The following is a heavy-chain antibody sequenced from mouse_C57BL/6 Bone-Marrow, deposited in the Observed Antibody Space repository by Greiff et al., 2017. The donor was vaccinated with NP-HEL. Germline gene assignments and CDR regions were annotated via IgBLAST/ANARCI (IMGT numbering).Heavy chain of an antibody. Sequence: VQLQQSGPELVKPGASVKISCKASGYSFTGYYMNWVKQSPEKSLEWIGEINPSTGGTTYNQKFKAKATLTVDKSSSTAYMQLKSLTSEDSAVYYGARGTTVVASYWYFDVWGTGTTVTVSS. CDR2: INPSTGGT. V-gene: IGHV1-42*01. J-gene: IGHJ1*03. CDR1: GYSFTGYY. CDR3: ARGTTVVASYWYFDV. D-gene: IGHD1-1*01.